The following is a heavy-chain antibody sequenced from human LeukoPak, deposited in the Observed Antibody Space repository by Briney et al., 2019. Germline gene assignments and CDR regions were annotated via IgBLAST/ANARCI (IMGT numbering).Heavy chain of an antibody. D-gene: IGHD5-18*01. CDR2: INHSGST. CDR3: ARGRIRGYSYGYLDY. V-gene: IGHV4-34*01. Sequence: PSETLSLTCAVYGGSFSGYYWSWIRQPPGKRLEWIGEINHSGSTNYNPSLKSRVTISVDTSKNQFSLKLSSVTAADTAVYYCARGRIRGYSYGYLDYWGQGTLVTVSS. J-gene: IGHJ4*02. CDR1: GGSFSGYY.